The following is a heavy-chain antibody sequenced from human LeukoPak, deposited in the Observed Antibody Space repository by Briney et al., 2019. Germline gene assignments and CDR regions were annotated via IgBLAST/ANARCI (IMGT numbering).Heavy chain of an antibody. J-gene: IGHJ3*02. CDR1: GYTFTGYY. CDR2: INPNSGVT. Sequence: ASVKVSCKASGYTFTGYYMHCVRQAPGQGLEWMGRINPNSGVTDYAQKFQGRVTMTRDTSISTAHMALSRLRSEDTAVYYCAREGIVVVTDAFDIWGQGTMVTVSS. CDR3: AREGIVVVTDAFDI. D-gene: IGHD2-21*02. V-gene: IGHV1-2*06.